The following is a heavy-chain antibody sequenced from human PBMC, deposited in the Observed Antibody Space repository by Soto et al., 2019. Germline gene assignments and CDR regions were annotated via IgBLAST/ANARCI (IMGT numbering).Heavy chain of an antibody. CDR3: AREGYCSGGSCYPNYYYYMDV. V-gene: IGHV1-69*02. J-gene: IGHJ6*03. Sequence: QVQLVQSGAEVKKPGSSVKVSCKASGGTFSSYTISWVRQAPGQGLERMGRIIPILGIANYAQKFQGRVTITADKSTSTAYMELSSLRSEDTAVYYCAREGYCSGGSCYPNYYYYMDVWGKGTTVTVSS. CDR2: IIPILGIA. CDR1: GGTFSSYT. D-gene: IGHD2-15*01.